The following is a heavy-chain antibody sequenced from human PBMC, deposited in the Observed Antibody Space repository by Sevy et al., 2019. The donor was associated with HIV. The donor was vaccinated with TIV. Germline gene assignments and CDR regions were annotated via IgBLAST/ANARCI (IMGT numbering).Heavy chain of an antibody. CDR1: GFTFSSYS. J-gene: IGHJ3*02. V-gene: IGHV3-21*01. D-gene: IGHD3-9*01. Sequence: GSLRLSCAASGFTFSSYSMNWVRQAPGKGLEWVSSISSSSSYIYYADSVKGRFTISRDNAKNSLYLQMNSLRAEDTAVYYCARDLDPTRAFDIWGQGTMVTVSS. CDR3: ARDLDPTRAFDI. CDR2: ISSSSSYI.